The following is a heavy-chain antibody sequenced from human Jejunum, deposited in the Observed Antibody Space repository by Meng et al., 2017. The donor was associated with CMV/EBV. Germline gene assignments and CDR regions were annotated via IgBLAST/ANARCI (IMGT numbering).Heavy chain of an antibody. CDR2: ISISSYT. J-gene: IGHJ4*02. D-gene: IGHD4-23*01. Sequence: ATSGFTFSPYSMSWVRQAPGKGLEWVSSISISSYTYYADSVQGRFTISRDNAKNSLYLQMNSLRAEDTAVYYCARVVKGGNYLDYWGQGTLVTVSS. CDR1: GFTFSPYS. CDR3: ARVVKGGNYLDY. V-gene: IGHV3-21*01.